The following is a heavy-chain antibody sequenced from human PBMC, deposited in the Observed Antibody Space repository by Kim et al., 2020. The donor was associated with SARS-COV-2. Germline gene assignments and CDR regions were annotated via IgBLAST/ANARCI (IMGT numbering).Heavy chain of an antibody. D-gene: IGHD2-8*02. CDR3: SGYGHWRCSDDGCYS. Sequence: GGSLRLSCAASGFTFSDYEMHWVRQAPGKGLVWVSPLSHDGSTTYYADSVKGLFTTCRDNDKTTLHLHNNVLSAEDAAVYYCSGYGHWRCSDDGCYSWG. CDR1: GFTFSDYE. J-gene: IGHJ5*01. V-gene: IGHV3-74*01. CDR2: LSHDGSTT.